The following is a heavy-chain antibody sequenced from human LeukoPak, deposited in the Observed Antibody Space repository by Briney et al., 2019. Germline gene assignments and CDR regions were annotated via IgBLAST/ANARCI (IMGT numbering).Heavy chain of an antibody. V-gene: IGHV1-69*06. CDR1: GGTFIIYA. CDR3: ARGAYSGYSSSWYYY. CDR2: MISIFGTA. J-gene: IGHJ4*02. D-gene: IGHD6-13*01. Sequence: SVTVSFKASGGTFIIYAIGWVRQAPGQGLEGMGGMISIFGTANYTQKFQGRVTNNGEKDKSTDYVEVSSLRSEDTAVYYCARGAYSGYSSSWYYYWGQGTLVTVSS.